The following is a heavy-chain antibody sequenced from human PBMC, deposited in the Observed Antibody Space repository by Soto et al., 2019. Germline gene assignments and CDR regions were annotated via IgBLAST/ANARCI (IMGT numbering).Heavy chain of an antibody. V-gene: IGHV3-21*01. J-gene: IGHJ4*02. Sequence: EVQLVESGGGLVKPGGSLRLSCAASGFTFTSYNMNWVRQAPGKGLEWVSAISSSSSYIYYADSVKGRFTISRDNAKNSLYLQMNSLTAEDTAVYYCARDRSTTTVTPYSFDYWGQGTLVTVSS. CDR3: ARDRSTTTVTPYSFDY. CDR1: GFTFTSYN. CDR2: ISSSSSYI. D-gene: IGHD4-17*01.